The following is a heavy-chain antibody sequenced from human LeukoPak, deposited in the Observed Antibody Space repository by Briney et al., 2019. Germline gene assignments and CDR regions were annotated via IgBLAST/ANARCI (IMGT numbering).Heavy chain of an antibody. J-gene: IGHJ4*02. D-gene: IGHD4-17*01. CDR2: ISSSSSTI. Sequence: QPWGALRLSCAASGFTFSSYSMNWVRQAPGKGLEWVSYISSSSSTIYYADSVKGRFTISRDNAKNSLYLQMNSLRAEDTAVYYCARRLNYGDYGSDYWGRGTLVTVSS. CDR3: ARRLNYGDYGSDY. V-gene: IGHV3-48*04. CDR1: GFTFSSYS.